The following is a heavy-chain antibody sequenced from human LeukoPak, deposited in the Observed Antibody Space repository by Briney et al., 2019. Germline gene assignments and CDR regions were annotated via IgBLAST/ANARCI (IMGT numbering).Heavy chain of an antibody. D-gene: IGHD6-19*01. Sequence: PSETLSLTCTVSGGSISSFYYTWIRQPPGKGLEWIGYIDSSGITNYNSSLNSRVTISLDTSQNQFSLKLNSVAAADTAVYYCATVASGWYPDYWGQGALVTVAS. CDR3: ATVASGWYPDY. CDR1: GGSISSFY. V-gene: IGHV4-59*01. J-gene: IGHJ4*02. CDR2: IDSSGIT.